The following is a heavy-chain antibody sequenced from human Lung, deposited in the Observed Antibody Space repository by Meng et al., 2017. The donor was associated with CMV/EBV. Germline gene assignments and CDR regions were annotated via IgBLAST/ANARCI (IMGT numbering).Heavy chain of an antibody. J-gene: IGHJ6*02. D-gene: IGHD3-3*01. V-gene: IGHV3-23*03. Sequence: GEXXTISCAASGFTFSSYAMSWVRQAPGKGLEWVSVIYSGGSSTYYADSVKGRFTISRDNSKNTLYLQMNSLRAEDTAVYYCAKEYDFWSGSDHYYYYYGMDVWXQGTXVTVSS. CDR1: GFTFSSYA. CDR3: AKEYDFWSGSDHYYYYYGMDV. CDR2: IYSGGSST.